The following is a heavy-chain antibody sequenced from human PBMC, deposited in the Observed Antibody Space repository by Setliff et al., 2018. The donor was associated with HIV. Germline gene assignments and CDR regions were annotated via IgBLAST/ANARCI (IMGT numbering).Heavy chain of an antibody. V-gene: IGHV4-39*01. CDR3: ARATSPRPMVRGGWFDP. J-gene: IGHJ5*02. CDR2: IYYFGIT. D-gene: IGHD3-16*01. Sequence: PSETLSLTCTVSGGSISSTNHYWGWIRQPPGKGLEWSGNIYYFGITNYNPSLKSRVTISVDTSKNQFSLKLTSVTAPDTATYYCARATSPRPMVRGGWFDPWGQGTLVTSPQ. CDR1: GGSISSTNHY.